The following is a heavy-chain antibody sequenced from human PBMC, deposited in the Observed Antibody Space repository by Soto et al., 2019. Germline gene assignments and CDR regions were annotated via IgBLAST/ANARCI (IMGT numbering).Heavy chain of an antibody. V-gene: IGHV3-33*08. CDR2: IWYDGSNK. Sequence: GGSLRLSCAASGFTFSSYGMHWVRQAPGKGLEWVAVIWYDGSNKYYADSVKGRFTISRDNSKNTLYLQMNSLRAEDTAVYYCAGDLRDSSSSGPIDYWGQGTLVTVSS. CDR1: GFTFSSYG. D-gene: IGHD6-6*01. CDR3: AGDLRDSSSSGPIDY. J-gene: IGHJ4*02.